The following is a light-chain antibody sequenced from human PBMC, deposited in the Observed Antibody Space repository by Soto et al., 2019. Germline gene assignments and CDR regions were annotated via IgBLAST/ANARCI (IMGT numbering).Light chain of an antibody. Sequence: IVMTQSPATLSLSPGERATLSCRASQSVTSNYLAWYEQKPGQAPRLLIYGASTRATGIPARFSGSGSGTEFTLTISSLQSADFAVYYCQQYNNWPLTFGGGTKVDIK. CDR3: QQYNNWPLT. J-gene: IGKJ4*01. V-gene: IGKV3-15*01. CDR2: GAS. CDR1: QSVTSN.